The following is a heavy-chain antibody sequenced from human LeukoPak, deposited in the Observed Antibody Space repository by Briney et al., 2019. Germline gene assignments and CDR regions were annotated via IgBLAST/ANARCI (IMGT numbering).Heavy chain of an antibody. V-gene: IGHV3-49*03. D-gene: IGHD6-6*01. CDR1: GFTFGVYA. CDR2: IRSKACGGTT. J-gene: IGHJ5*02. CDR3: TRDPSSSSSGWFDP. Sequence: GGSLRLSCTATGFTFGVYAMSWFRQAPGKGLEWVGFIRSKACGGTTEYAASVKGGFTISRDDSKSIAYLQMNSLKTEDTVVYYCTRDPSSSSSGWFDPWGQGTLVTVSS.